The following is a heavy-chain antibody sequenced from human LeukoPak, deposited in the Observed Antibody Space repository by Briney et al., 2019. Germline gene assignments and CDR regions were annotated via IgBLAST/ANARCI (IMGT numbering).Heavy chain of an antibody. CDR2: IYTSGST. CDR1: GGTISSYY. CDR3: AGFSSWYLVDD. Sequence: SETLSLTCTVSGGTISSYYWSWIRQPAGKGLEWIGRIYTSGSTNYNASLKSRVTMSVDTSEKQLALKLGSVMASDAAVYYCAGFSSWYLVDDWGQGTLVTVSS. V-gene: IGHV4-4*07. D-gene: IGHD6-13*01. J-gene: IGHJ4*02.